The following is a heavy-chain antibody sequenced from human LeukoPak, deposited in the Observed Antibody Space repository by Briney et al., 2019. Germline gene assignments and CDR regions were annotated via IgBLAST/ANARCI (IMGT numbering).Heavy chain of an antibody. CDR3: ARAAPYYDFWSGYYRNDNWFDP. J-gene: IGHJ5*02. V-gene: IGHV1-18*01. CDR2: ISAHNGNT. Sequence: ASVKVSCKASGYTFTSYGISWVRQAPGQGLEWMGWISAHNGNTNYAQKLQGRVTMTTDTSTSTAYMELRSLRSDDAAVYYCARAAPYYDFWSGYYRNDNWFDPWGQGTLVTVSS. CDR1: GYTFTSYG. D-gene: IGHD3-3*01.